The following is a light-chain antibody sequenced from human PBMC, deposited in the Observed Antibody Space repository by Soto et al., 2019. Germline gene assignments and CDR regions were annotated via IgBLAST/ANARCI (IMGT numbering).Light chain of an antibody. CDR3: QHYNNWPPYT. J-gene: IGKJ2*01. Sequence: EIVMTQSPATLSASPGERATLSCRASRSVSSKLAWYQQKPGQAPRLLIYGASTRATGIPARFSGSGSGTEFTLTISSLQSEDFAVYYCQHYNNWPPYTFGQGTKLEIK. CDR1: RSVSSK. CDR2: GAS. V-gene: IGKV3-15*01.